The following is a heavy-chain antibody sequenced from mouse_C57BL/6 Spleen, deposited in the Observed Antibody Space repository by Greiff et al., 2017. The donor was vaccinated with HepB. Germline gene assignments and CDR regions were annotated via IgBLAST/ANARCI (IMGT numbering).Heavy chain of an antibody. CDR1: GYTFTDYY. CDR2: INPNNGGT. V-gene: IGHV1-26*01. Sequence: EVQLQQSGPELVKPGASVKISCKASGYTFTDYYMNWVKQSHGKSLEWIGDINPNNGGTSYNQKFKGKATLTVDKSSSTAYMEIRSLTSEDSAVYYCARYYSNYWYFDVWGTGTTVTVSS. J-gene: IGHJ1*03. CDR3: ARYYSNYWYFDV. D-gene: IGHD2-5*01.